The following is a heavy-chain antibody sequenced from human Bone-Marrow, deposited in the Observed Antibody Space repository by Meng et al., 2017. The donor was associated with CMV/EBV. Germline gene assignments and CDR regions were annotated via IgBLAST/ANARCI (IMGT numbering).Heavy chain of an antibody. Sequence: GGSLRLSCKGSGYRFFNCWTGWVRQMPGKGLEWVGIIYPGDSDTTYSPSFQGQVTISADKSINTAYLQWSSLKASDTAMYYCARQAGYNLGFDYWGQGTRVTVYS. CDR2: IYPGDSDT. CDR3: ARQAGYNLGFDY. V-gene: IGHV5-51*01. J-gene: IGHJ4*02. D-gene: IGHD5-24*01. CDR1: GYRFFNCW.